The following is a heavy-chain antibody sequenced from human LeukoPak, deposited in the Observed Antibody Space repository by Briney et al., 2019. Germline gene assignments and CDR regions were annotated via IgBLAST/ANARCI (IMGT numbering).Heavy chain of an antibody. CDR2: IIPIFGTA. CDR1: GGTFSSYA. J-gene: IGHJ4*02. CDR3: ARDSEDVEYSSSSGTFDY. Sequence: SVKVSCKASGGTFSSYAISWVRQAPGQGLEWMGGIIPIFGTANYAQKFQGRVTITADEPTSTAYMELSSLRSEDTAVYYCARDSEDVEYSSSSGTFDYWGQGTLVTVSS. V-gene: IGHV1-69*13. D-gene: IGHD6-6*01.